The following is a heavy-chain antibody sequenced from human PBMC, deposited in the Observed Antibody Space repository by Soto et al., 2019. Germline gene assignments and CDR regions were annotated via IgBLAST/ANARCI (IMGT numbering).Heavy chain of an antibody. J-gene: IGHJ3*02. CDR2: ISGSGGST. CDR1: GFTFSSYA. D-gene: IGHD4-17*01. V-gene: IGHV3-23*01. CDR3: AKDYGDYALPNDAFDI. Sequence: EVQLLESGGGLVQPGGSLRLSCAASGFTFSSYAMSWVRQAPGKGLEWVSAISGSGGSTYYADSVKGRFTISRDNSKNTLYLQMNSLRAEDTAVYYCAKDYGDYALPNDAFDIWGQGTMVTVSS.